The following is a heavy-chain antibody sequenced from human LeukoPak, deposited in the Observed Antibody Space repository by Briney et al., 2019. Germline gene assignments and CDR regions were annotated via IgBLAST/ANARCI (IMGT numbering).Heavy chain of an antibody. CDR2: ISGSGGGT. CDR1: GFTFSSYA. V-gene: IGHV3-23*01. Sequence: GGSLRHSCAASGFTFSSYAMFWVRQAPGKGLEWVSYISGSGGGTRNADSVKGRFTISRDNSRNTLYLQMNSLRAEDTAVYYCAKGGYGPGTYNWFDPWGQGTLVTVSS. CDR3: AKGGYGPGTYNWFDP. D-gene: IGHD3-10*01. J-gene: IGHJ5*02.